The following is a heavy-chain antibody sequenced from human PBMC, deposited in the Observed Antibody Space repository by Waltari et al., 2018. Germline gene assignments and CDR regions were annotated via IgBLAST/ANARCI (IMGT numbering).Heavy chain of an antibody. Sequence: QVQLAQSGAEVKSPGSSVTISCKASGLSIRGYTSSWERQAPGQGLEWMGGFIPLSGSQIYTQKFQGRLTITADGSTRTTVMQLTNLRYEDTAVYFCARGYRYDSSERFYLDYWGQGTPVIVSS. J-gene: IGHJ4*02. D-gene: IGHD3-16*02. CDR1: GLSIRGYT. CDR3: ARGYRYDSSERFYLDY. CDR2: FIPLSGSQ. V-gene: IGHV1-69*12.